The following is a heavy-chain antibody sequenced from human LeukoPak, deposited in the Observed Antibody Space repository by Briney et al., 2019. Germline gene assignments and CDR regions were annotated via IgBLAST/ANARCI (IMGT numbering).Heavy chain of an antibody. CDR1: GFTFSDYY. CDR2: ISSSGSTI. Sequence: GGSLRLSCAASGFTFSDYYMSWIRQAPGKGLEWVSYISSSGSTIYYADSVKGRFTISRDNAKNSLYLQMNSLRAEDTAVYYCAKDLRTTVTDDAFDIWGQGTMVTVSS. V-gene: IGHV3-11*01. D-gene: IGHD4-17*01. CDR3: AKDLRTTVTDDAFDI. J-gene: IGHJ3*02.